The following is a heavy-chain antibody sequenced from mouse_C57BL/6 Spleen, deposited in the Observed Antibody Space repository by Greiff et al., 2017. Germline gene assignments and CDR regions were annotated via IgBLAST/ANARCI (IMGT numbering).Heavy chain of an antibody. CDR1: GFTFSDYG. Sequence: EVQGVESGGGLVKPGGSLKLSCAASGFTFSDYGMHWVRQAPEKGLEWVAYISSGSSTIYYADTVKGRFTISRDNAKNTQFLQMTSLRSEDTAMYYCARPGYGSSYLAYWGQGTLVTVSA. D-gene: IGHD1-1*01. CDR3: ARPGYGSSYLAY. CDR2: ISSGSSTI. V-gene: IGHV5-17*01. J-gene: IGHJ3*01.